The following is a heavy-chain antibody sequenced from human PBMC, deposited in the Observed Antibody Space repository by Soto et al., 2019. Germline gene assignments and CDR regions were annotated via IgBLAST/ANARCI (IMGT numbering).Heavy chain of an antibody. CDR2: IYYSGST. Sequence: QVQLQESGPGLVKPSETLSLTCTVSGGSISSYYWSWIRQPPGKGLEWIGYIYYSGSTNYNPSLKSRVTISVDTSKNQFSLKLSSVTAADTAVYYCAGFWSGFYGGYYYYYYMDVWGKGTTVTVSS. V-gene: IGHV4-59*01. J-gene: IGHJ6*03. CDR1: GGSISSYY. D-gene: IGHD3-3*01. CDR3: AGFWSGFYGGYYYYYYMDV.